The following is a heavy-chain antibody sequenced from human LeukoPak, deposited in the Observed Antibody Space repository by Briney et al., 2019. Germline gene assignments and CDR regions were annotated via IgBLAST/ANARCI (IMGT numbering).Heavy chain of an antibody. J-gene: IGHJ4*02. D-gene: IGHD3-16*01. Sequence: ASVKVSCKASGYTVTGYYMHWVRQAPGQGLEWMGWINPNSGGTNYSQKFQGRVIMTRDTSISTAYMELSRLRSDDTAVYYCARGVWSTKYYYFDYWGQGTLVTVSS. CDR2: INPNSGGT. V-gene: IGHV1-2*02. CDR3: ARGVWSTKYYYFDY. CDR1: GYTVTGYY.